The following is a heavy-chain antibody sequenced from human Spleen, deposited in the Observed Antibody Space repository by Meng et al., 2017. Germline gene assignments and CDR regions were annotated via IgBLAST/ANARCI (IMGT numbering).Heavy chain of an antibody. CDR1: GFTLGDYT. CDR2: INQDGSEK. CDR3: ARDYGDYIDIGFDY. J-gene: IGHJ4*02. Sequence: GESLKISCTASGFTLGDYTMSWIRQAPGKGLEWVANINQDGSEKFYVDSVKGRFTVSRDNAKNSLYLQMNSLRAEDTAVYYCARDYGDYIDIGFDYWGQGTLVTVSS. V-gene: IGHV3-7*01. D-gene: IGHD4-17*01.